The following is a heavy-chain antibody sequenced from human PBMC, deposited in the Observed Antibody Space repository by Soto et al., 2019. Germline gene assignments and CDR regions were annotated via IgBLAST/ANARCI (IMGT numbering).Heavy chain of an antibody. J-gene: IGHJ6*02. V-gene: IGHV1-2*02. CDR3: ARNVDTAMQYGMDV. CDR2: INPNSGGT. CDR1: GYTFTGYY. D-gene: IGHD5-18*01. Sequence: ASVKVSCKASGYTFTGYYMHWVRQAHGQGLEWMGWINPNSGGTNYAQKFQDRVTMTRDTSISTAYMELSRLRSDDTAVYYCARNVDTAMQYGMDVWGQGTTVTVSS.